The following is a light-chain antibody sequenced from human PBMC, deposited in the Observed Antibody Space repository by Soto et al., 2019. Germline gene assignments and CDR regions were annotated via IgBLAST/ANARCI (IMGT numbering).Light chain of an antibody. J-gene: IGKJ2*01. CDR2: DAS. CDR1: QSVSSY. V-gene: IGKV3-11*01. CDR3: QQRSNWPYT. Sequence: EIVLTQSPATLSLCPGERATLSCRASQSVSSYLAWYQQKPGQAPRVLISDASNRATGIPARFSGSGSGTDFTLTISSLEPEDFAVYYCQQRSNWPYTFGQGTKLEIK.